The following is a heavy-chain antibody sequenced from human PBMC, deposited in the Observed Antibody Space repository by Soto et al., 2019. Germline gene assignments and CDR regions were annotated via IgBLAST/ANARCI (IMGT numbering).Heavy chain of an antibody. CDR1: GGSISSYY. D-gene: IGHD6-13*01. V-gene: IGHV4-59*01. CDR3: ARAGSTWRYFFDY. CDR2: VYYSGTT. Sequence: PSETLSLTCTVSGGSISSYYWTWIRQPPGKGLEWVGYVYYSGTTYYNPSLQSRVTISVDTSKNQFSLKVKSVTAADTAIYYCARAGSTWRYFFDYWGQGSLVTSP. J-gene: IGHJ4*02.